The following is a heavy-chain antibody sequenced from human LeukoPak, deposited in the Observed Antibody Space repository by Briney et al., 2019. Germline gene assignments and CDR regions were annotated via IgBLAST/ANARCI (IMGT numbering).Heavy chain of an antibody. CDR2: IYTSGST. V-gene: IGHV4-4*09. D-gene: IGHD5-12*01. CDR3: ARGGVTTIAQYDY. J-gene: IGHJ4*02. Sequence: SETLSLTCTVSGGSISSYYWSWIRQPPGKGLEWIGYIYTSGSTNYNPSLKSRVTISVDTSKNKFSLKLSSVTAADTAVYFCARGGVTTIAQYDYWGQGILVTVSS. CDR1: GGSISSYY.